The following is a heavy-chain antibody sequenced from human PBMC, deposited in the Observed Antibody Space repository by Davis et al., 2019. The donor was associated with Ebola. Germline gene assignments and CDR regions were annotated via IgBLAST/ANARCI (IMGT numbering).Heavy chain of an antibody. Sequence: ASVKVSCKASGGTFSNYAINWVRQAPGQGLEWMGWVSGYNGKTNYALKFQDRVTMTTDTSTNTVYMELRSLRSDDTAMFYCARDAPFLAAAALIARFDYWGQGTLVTVSS. J-gene: IGHJ4*02. D-gene: IGHD3-3*02. CDR3: ARDAPFLAAAALIARFDY. CDR1: GGTFSNYA. V-gene: IGHV1-18*01. CDR2: VSGYNGKT.